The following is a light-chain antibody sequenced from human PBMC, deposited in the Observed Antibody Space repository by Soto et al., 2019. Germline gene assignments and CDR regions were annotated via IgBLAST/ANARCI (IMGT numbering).Light chain of an antibody. CDR2: GAS. V-gene: IGKV3-15*01. J-gene: IGKJ1*01. CDR3: QQYNNWPRT. Sequence: EIVMTQSPATLSVSPGERATLSCRASQSVSSNLAWYQQKPGQAPRLLIYGASTRATGIPARFSGSGSGTDFTLTISSLQSEDFAFYYCQQYNNWPRTFGHGTKVEIK. CDR1: QSVSSN.